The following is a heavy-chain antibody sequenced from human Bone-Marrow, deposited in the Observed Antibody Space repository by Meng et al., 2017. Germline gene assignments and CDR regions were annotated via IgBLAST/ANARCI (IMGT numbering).Heavy chain of an antibody. D-gene: IGHD1-26*01. CDR2: IWYDGSNK. J-gene: IGHJ5*02. CDR3: ARHSGTRQRGWFDP. V-gene: IGHV3-33*01. Sequence: GQLVESGGGVVQPGRSLRLSCAASGFTFSSYGMHWVRQAPGKGLEWVAVIWYDGSNKYYADSVKGRFTISRDNSKNTLYLQMNSLRAEDTAVYYCARHSGTRQRGWFDPWGQGTLVTVSS. CDR1: GFTFSSYG.